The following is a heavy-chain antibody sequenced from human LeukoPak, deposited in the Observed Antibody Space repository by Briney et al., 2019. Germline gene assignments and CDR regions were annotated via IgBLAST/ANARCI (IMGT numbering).Heavy chain of an antibody. V-gene: IGHV3-30-3*01. Sequence: PGRSLRLSCAASGFTFSSYAMHWVRQAPGKGLEWVAVISYDGSNKYYADSVKGRFTISRDNSKNTLYLQMNSLRAEDTAVYYCARMEGSTSGSGFDYWGQGTLVTVSS. CDR1: GFTFSSYA. D-gene: IGHD3-10*01. CDR3: ARMEGSTSGSGFDY. J-gene: IGHJ4*02. CDR2: ISYDGSNK.